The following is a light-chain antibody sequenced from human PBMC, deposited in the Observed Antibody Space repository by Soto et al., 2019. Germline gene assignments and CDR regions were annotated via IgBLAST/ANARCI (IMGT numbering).Light chain of an antibody. CDR3: QQYGSSPLT. Sequence: EIVLTQSPATLSLSPGERATLSCRASQSVTGSHLAWYQQKPGQAPRLLIYGASSRATGIPDRFSGSGSGTDFTLTISRLEPEDFAVYYCQQYGSSPLTFGGGTKVEIK. CDR1: QSVTGSH. J-gene: IGKJ4*01. CDR2: GAS. V-gene: IGKV3-20*01.